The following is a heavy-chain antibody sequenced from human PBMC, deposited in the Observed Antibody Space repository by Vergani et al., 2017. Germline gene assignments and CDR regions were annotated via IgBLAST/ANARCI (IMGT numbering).Heavy chain of an antibody. J-gene: IGHJ1*01. D-gene: IGHD1-1*01. CDR3: ATKSXGTPGCQIGYFRE. V-gene: IGHV3-30*03. CDR1: GFPFSGYG. CDR2: ISYDGTQK. Sequence: QVQLVESGGGEFQPGRSLILSCSASGFPFSGYGMHWVRQAPGKGLEWVAVISYDGTQKYYADSVKGRFTISRDNSKSTLYLQMNSLRTEDTAVYYCATKSXGTPGCQIGYFREWGQGTLVTVSS.